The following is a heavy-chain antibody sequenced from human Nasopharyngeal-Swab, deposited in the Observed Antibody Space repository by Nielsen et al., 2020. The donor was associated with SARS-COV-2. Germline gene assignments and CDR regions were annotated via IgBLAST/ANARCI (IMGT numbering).Heavy chain of an antibody. CDR2: ISGSGGST. J-gene: IGHJ4*02. CDR1: GFTFSSYA. V-gene: IGHV3-23*01. D-gene: IGHD3-9*01. CDR3: AKARITRGYFDWLLSPYFDY. Sequence: ESLKISCAASGFTFSSYAMSWVRQAPGKGPEWVSAISGSGGSTYYADSVKGRFTISRDNSKNTLYLQMNSLRAEDTAVYYCAKARITRGYFDWLLSPYFDYWGQGTLVTVSS.